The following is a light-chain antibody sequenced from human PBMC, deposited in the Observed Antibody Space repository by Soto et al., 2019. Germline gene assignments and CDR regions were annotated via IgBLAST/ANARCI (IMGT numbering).Light chain of an antibody. CDR3: QQRSNWPPSIT. CDR2: DAS. CDR1: QSVSSY. V-gene: IGKV3-11*01. Sequence: EIVLTQSPATLSLSPGERATLSCRASQSVSSYLAWYQQKPGHAPRLLIYDASNRATGIPARFSGSGSGTDFTLTISSLEPEDFAVYYCQQRSNWPPSITFGQGTRLEMK. J-gene: IGKJ5*01.